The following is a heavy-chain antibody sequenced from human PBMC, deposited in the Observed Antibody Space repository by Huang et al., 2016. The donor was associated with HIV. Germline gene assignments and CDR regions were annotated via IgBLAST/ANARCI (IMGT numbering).Heavy chain of an antibody. J-gene: IGHJ3*01. V-gene: IGHV1-18*01. CDR1: GYNFNSYG. D-gene: IGHD3-16*01. CDR2: SSGYNGNT. Sequence: QVRLVQSGGEVKKPGASVKVSCKASGYNFNSYGLDWVRQAPGQGLEWMGRSSGYNGNTKYAQNIQGGVTRTIDKAMGTAYLELRSLRSDDTAVYYCARATLTGALDIWGQGTMVTVSS. CDR3: ARATLTGALDI.